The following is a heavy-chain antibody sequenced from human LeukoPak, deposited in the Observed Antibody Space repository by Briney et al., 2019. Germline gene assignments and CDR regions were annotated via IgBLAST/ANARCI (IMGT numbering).Heavy chain of an antibody. V-gene: IGHV4-59*01. D-gene: IGHD1-26*01. CDR2: IYYSGST. J-gene: IGHJ4*02. CDR1: GGSISNYY. Sequence: RTSETLSLTCTVSGGSISNYYWSWIRQPPGKGLEWIGYIYYSGSTNYNPSLKSRVTISIDTSKNQFSLKLSSVTAADTAVYYCARGDSGSFSQFDCWGQGTLVTVSS. CDR3: ARGDSGSFSQFDC.